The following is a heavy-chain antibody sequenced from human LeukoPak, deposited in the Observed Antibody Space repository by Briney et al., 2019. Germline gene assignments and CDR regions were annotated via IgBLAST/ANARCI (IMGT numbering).Heavy chain of an antibody. V-gene: IGHV4-34*01. CDR3: SRGSDESKTGGT. Sequence: PSETLSLTCALYGGSFSNYYWSWIRQPPGKGLEWIGEIHPYGFTNFNPSLKSRVSISVDTSKNQFSLKLTSVTAADTAVYYCSRGSDESKTGGTWGQGSLVTVSS. CDR2: IHPYGFT. D-gene: IGHD2-8*02. J-gene: IGHJ5*02. CDR1: GGSFSNYY.